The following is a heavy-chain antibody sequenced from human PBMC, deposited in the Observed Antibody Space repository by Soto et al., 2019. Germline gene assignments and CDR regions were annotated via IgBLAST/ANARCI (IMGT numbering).Heavy chain of an antibody. D-gene: IGHD3-22*01. CDR1: GFSLSTYS. CDR2: ISSSSSPI. J-gene: IGHJ6*02. Sequence: EVQLVESGGGLVQPGGSLRLSCAASGFSLSTYSMNWVRQAPGKGLEWVSYISSSSSPIYYADSVKGRFTISRDSAKNSVYLQMNSLRDEDTAVYYCARDGGGESSGSTHYYYYGMDVWGRGTPVTVSS. V-gene: IGHV3-48*02. CDR3: ARDGGGESSGSTHYYYYGMDV.